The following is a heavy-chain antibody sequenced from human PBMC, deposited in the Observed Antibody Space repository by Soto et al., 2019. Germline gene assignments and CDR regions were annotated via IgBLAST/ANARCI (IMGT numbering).Heavy chain of an antibody. Sequence: GGSLRLSCAASGFTFSSYAMSWVRQAPGKGLEWVSAISGSGGSTYYADSVKGRFTISRDNSKNTLYLQMNSLRAEDTAVYYCATTSVSIFGVVRLRRVIGYWGQGTLVTVSS. V-gene: IGHV3-23*01. CDR2: ISGSGGST. CDR3: ATTSVSIFGVVRLRRVIGY. D-gene: IGHD3-3*02. CDR1: GFTFSSYA. J-gene: IGHJ4*02.